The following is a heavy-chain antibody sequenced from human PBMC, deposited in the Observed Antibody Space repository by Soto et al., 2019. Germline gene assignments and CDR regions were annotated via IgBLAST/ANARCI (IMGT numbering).Heavy chain of an antibody. CDR2: SGST. Sequence: SETLSLPCIAPASAISISYWSWIRQPPGKGLEWIGYSGSTNYHPSLKSRATMSVDTSKNQFSLKPSSVTAADKAVYYCARTGNYFGYWGQGPLVTVS. J-gene: IGHJ4*02. V-gene: IGHV4-59*01. CDR3: ARTGNYFGY. CDR1: ASAISISY.